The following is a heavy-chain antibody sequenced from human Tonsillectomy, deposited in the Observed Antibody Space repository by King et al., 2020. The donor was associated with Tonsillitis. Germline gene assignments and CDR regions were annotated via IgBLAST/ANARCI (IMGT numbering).Heavy chain of an antibody. CDR3: AKREGAFDI. CDR1: GFTFSSYA. V-gene: IGHV3-23*04. CDR2: ISGSGGTT. Sequence: VQLVESGGGLVQPGGSLRLSWAAAGFTFSSYAMSWVRQALGKGLEWVSAISGSGGTTYYADAGKGRFTSSRDNSKNTLYLQMISLRAEDTAVYYCAKREGAFDIWGQGTMVTVSS. J-gene: IGHJ3*02.